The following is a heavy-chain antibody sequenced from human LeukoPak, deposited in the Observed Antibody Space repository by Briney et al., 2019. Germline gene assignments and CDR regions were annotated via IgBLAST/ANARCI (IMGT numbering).Heavy chain of an antibody. Sequence: ASVKVSCKASGYTFTTYGISWVRQAPGQGLEWMGWISGYNGNTNYAQKFRGRVTMTTDTSTSTAYMELRSLRSDDTAVYYCARASAQWSDYWGQGTLVTVS. CDR3: ARASAQWSDY. CDR2: ISGYNGNT. CDR1: GYTFTTYG. D-gene: IGHD2-8*01. V-gene: IGHV1-18*01. J-gene: IGHJ4*02.